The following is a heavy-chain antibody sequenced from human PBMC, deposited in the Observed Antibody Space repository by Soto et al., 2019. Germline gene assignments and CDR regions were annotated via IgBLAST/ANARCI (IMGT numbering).Heavy chain of an antibody. D-gene: IGHD3-16*01. CDR2: IYYSGST. CDR3: ARGEGLTYYDYVWGSYTFAQFDY. Sequence: KTSETLSLTCTVSGGSISSYYWSWIRQLPGKGLEWIGYIYYSGSTNYNPSLKSRVTISVDTSKNQFSLKLSSVTAADTAVYYCARGEGLTYYDYVWGSYTFAQFDYWGQGTLVTVSS. CDR1: GGSISSYY. V-gene: IGHV4-59*01. J-gene: IGHJ4*02.